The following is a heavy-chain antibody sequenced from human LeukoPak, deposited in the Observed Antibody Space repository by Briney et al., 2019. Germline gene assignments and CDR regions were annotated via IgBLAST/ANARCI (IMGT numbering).Heavy chain of an antibody. CDR2: ISDSGSST. D-gene: IGHD6-19*01. CDR1: GFTFSNYD. Sequence: GGSLRLSCAASGFTFSNYDMSCVRQAPGKGLEWVSSISDSGSSTYYADSVKGRFTISRDNSKNTLYLQMTNLRAADTAVYYCAKDLSRAVAADWFDPWDQGSLVTVSS. V-gene: IGHV3-23*01. CDR3: AKDLSRAVAADWFDP. J-gene: IGHJ5*02.